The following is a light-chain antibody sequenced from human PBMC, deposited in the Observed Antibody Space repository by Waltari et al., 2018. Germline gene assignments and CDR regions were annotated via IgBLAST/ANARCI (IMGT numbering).Light chain of an antibody. CDR1: QSVSSSY. J-gene: IGKJ1*01. Sequence: EIVLTQSPGTLSLSPGERATLSCRASQSVSSSYLAWYQQKPGQAPRVLSHGASNRATGIPDRFSGSWSGTDFTLTISRLEPEDFAVYYCQQYGSSPWTFGQGTKVEIK. CDR2: GAS. V-gene: IGKV3-20*01. CDR3: QQYGSSPWT.